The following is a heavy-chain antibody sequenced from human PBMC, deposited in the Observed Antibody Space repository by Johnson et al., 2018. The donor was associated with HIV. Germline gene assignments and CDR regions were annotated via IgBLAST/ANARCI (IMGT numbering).Heavy chain of an antibody. J-gene: IGHJ3*02. Sequence: VQLVESGGDLVQPGGSLRLSCAASGFTFSSYAMSWVRQAPGKGLEWVSAISGSGGRTYSADSVKGRFTISRDNSKNTLYLQMNSLRAEDTALYYCARDGYRYDTGVLGAFDIWGQGAMVTVSS. V-gene: IGHV3-23*04. D-gene: IGHD6-13*01. CDR3: ARDGYRYDTGVLGAFDI. CDR2: ISGSGGRT. CDR1: GFTFSSYA.